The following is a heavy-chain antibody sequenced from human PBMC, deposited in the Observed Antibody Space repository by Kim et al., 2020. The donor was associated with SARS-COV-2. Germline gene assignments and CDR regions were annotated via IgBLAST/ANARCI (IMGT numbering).Heavy chain of an antibody. CDR1: GYTFTGYY. Sequence: ASVKVSCKASGYTFTGYYMHWVRQAPGQGLEWMGRINPNSGGTNYAQKFQGRVTMTRDTSISTAYMELSRLRSDDTAVYYCARLGVPYYYDSSGYYRDISFDYWGQGTLVTVSS. J-gene: IGHJ4*02. D-gene: IGHD3-22*01. V-gene: IGHV1-2*06. CDR2: INPNSGGT. CDR3: ARLGVPYYYDSSGYYRDISFDY.